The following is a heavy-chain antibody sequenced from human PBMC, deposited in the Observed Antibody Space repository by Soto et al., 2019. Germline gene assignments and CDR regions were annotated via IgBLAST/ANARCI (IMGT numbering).Heavy chain of an antibody. D-gene: IGHD3-10*01. V-gene: IGHV2-5*02. CDR1: GFSLSSSGVG. Sequence: QITLKESGPPLVRPTQTLTLTCTFSGFSLSSSGVGVGWIRQPPGEALEWLALIYWDDDKRYSPSLKSRLTITKDTSKNQVVLTLTKLDTVDTATYYCARGGWTTYYSPFFDYWGQGTLVTVSS. J-gene: IGHJ4*02. CDR3: ARGGWTTYYSPFFDY. CDR2: IYWDDDK.